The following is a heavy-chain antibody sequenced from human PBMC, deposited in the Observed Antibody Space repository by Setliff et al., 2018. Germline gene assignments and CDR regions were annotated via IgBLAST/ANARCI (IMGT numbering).Heavy chain of an antibody. CDR1: GDTFSSYG. V-gene: IGHV1-69*05. Sequence: VASVKVSCKASGDTFSSYGISWVRQAPGQGLEWMGGTIPMFGSTSYAQEFQGRVTIITDESTTTAYMELSSLGSEDTAVYYCVREGVDTRSSTDYRYYMDVWGKGTTVTVSS. CDR3: VREGVDTRSSTDYRYYMDV. J-gene: IGHJ6*03. CDR2: TIPMFGST. D-gene: IGHD5-18*01.